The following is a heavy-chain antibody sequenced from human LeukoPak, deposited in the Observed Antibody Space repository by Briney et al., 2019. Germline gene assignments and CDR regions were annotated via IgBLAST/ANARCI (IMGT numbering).Heavy chain of an antibody. V-gene: IGHV3-30*18. J-gene: IGHJ4*02. D-gene: IGHD5-24*01. CDR1: GFTFSSYG. Sequence: PGGSLRLSCAASGFTFSSYGMHWVRQAPGKGLEWVAVISYDGSNKYYADSVEGRFTISRDNSKNTLYLQMNSLRAEDTAVYYCAKWRDGYNRDYWGQGTLVTVSS. CDR2: ISYDGSNK. CDR3: AKWRDGYNRDY.